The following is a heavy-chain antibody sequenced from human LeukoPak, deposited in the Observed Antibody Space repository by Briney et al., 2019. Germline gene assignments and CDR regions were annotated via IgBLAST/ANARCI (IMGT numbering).Heavy chain of an antibody. Sequence: GGSLRLSCAASGFTFNYYGFHWVRQAPGKGLEWVAFIRFEGNEKFYAASVKGRFTISRDSSKNTLYLQMNSLRAGDAAVYYCAKAPVTTCSGAYCYPFDYWSQGTLVTVSS. J-gene: IGHJ4*02. D-gene: IGHD2-15*01. CDR1: GFTFNYYG. CDR3: AKAPVTTCSGAYCYPFDY. CDR2: IRFEGNEK. V-gene: IGHV3-30*02.